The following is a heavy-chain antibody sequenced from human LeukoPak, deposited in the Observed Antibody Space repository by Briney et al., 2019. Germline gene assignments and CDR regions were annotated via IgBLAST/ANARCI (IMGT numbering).Heavy chain of an antibody. CDR2: ISSESIHM. V-gene: IGHV3-21*06. J-gene: IGHJ4*02. CDR3: ARGETRGPTTGFDS. Sequence: GGSLRLSCAASGFTFSGYSMNWVRQAPGKGLEWVSSISSESIHMLYADSVKGQFTISRDNAKNSLYLQMNSLRAEDTAIYYCARGETRGPTTGFDSWGQGTLVTVSS. D-gene: IGHD3-10*01. CDR1: GFTFSGYS.